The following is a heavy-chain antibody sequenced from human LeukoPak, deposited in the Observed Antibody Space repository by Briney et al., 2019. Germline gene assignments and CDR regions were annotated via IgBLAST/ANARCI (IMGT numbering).Heavy chain of an antibody. J-gene: IGHJ4*02. Sequence: SETLSLTCAVYGGSFSGYYWSWIRQPPGKGLEWIGEITHSGSTNYNPSLKSRVTLSLDTSENQFSLKLSSVTAADTAVYYCARDEWHSNYVGTFDYWGQGTLVTVSS. CDR2: ITHSGST. V-gene: IGHV4-34*01. CDR3: ARDEWHSNYVGTFDY. D-gene: IGHD4-11*01. CDR1: GGSFSGYY.